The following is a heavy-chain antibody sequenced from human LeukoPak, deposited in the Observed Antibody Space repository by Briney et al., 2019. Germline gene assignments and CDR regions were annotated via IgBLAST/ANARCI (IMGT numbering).Heavy chain of an antibody. J-gene: IGHJ4*02. Sequence: SETLSLTCTVSGGSINSDYWTWIRQSPGKGLEWIGYIAYNGIPNYNPSLKSRLTISRDTSKNQFSLNLSSVTAAGTAVYYCARERHGHPFDSWGQGTLVTVSS. CDR3: ARERHGHPFDS. CDR1: GGSINSDY. V-gene: IGHV4-59*01. CDR2: IAYNGIP.